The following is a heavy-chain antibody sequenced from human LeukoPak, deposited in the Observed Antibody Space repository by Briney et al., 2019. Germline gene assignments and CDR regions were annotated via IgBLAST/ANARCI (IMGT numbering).Heavy chain of an antibody. CDR1: GFTFSNYW. Sequence: GGSLRLSCAASGFTFSNYWMSWVRQAPGKGLEWVANIKQDGSEKYYVDSVKGRLTISRDNSKSTLYLQMNSLRAEDTAVYYCAKDRYCSGGSCYMRWFDPWGQGTLVTVSS. J-gene: IGHJ5*02. D-gene: IGHD2-15*01. CDR3: AKDRYCSGGSCYMRWFDP. V-gene: IGHV3-7*03. CDR2: IKQDGSEK.